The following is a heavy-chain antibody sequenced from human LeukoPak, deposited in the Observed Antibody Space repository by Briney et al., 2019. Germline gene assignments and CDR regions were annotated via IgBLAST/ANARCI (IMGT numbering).Heavy chain of an antibody. CDR3: ARGYYYDSSGYYPDDY. Sequence: ASVKLCCNASAYTFTSNGISWVRQAPGQGLELMGWISAYSGNTKYAQNLQGRATMTTDTSTSTAYMELRSLRSDDTAVYYCARGYYYDSSGYYPDDYWGQGTLVTVSS. V-gene: IGHV1-18*01. J-gene: IGHJ4*02. CDR1: AYTFTSNG. CDR2: ISAYSGNT. D-gene: IGHD3-22*01.